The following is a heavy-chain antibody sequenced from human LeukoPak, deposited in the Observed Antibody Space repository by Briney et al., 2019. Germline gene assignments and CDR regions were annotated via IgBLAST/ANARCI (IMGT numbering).Heavy chain of an antibody. D-gene: IGHD3-10*01. CDR3: ARGSHYYGSGGYDY. J-gene: IGHJ4*02. V-gene: IGHV4-59*01. Sequence: KPSETLSLTCTVSGGSISSYHWSWIRQPPGKGLEWIGYIYYSGSTNYNPSLKSRVIISVDTSKNQFSLKLSSVTAADTAVYYCARGSHYYGSGGYDYWGQGTLVTVSS. CDR2: IYYSGST. CDR1: GGSISSYH.